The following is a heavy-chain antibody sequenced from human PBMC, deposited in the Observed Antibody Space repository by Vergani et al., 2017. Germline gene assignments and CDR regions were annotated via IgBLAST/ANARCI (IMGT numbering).Heavy chain of an antibody. CDR2: ISSSSSYI. D-gene: IGHD3-22*01. CDR3: ARMVENPFTRYYYDSSGYYIYYFDY. J-gene: IGHJ4*02. V-gene: IGHV3-21*01. Sequence: VQLVESGGGVVQPGRSLRLSCAASGFTFSSYSMNWVRQAPGKGLEWVSSISSSSSYIYYADSVKGRFTISRDNAKNSLYLQMNSLRAEDTAVYYCARMVENPFTRYYYDSSGYYIYYFDYWGQGTLVTVSS. CDR1: GFTFSSYS.